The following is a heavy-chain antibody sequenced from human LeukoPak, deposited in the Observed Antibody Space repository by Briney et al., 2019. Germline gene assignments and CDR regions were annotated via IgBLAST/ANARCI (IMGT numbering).Heavy chain of an antibody. J-gene: IGHJ5*02. V-gene: IGHV3-23*01. CDR1: GFTFNSYA. CDR3: AKSAKLRFLGAFDP. D-gene: IGHD3-3*01. Sequence: PGGSLRLSCAASGFTFNSYAMSWVRQAPGKGLEWVSAISGSDGGTYYADSVKGRFTISRDNSKNTLYLQMNSLRAEDTAVYYCAKSAKLRFLGAFDPWGQGTLVTVSS. CDR2: ISGSDGGT.